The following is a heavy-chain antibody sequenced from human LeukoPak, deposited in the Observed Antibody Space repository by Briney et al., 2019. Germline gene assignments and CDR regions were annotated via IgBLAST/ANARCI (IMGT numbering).Heavy chain of an antibody. CDR1: GGSISSSSYY. CDR3: ARPQTIFGWFDP. Sequence: SETLSLTCTVSGGSISSSSYYWGWIRQPPGKGLEWIGSIYYSGSTYYNPSLKSRVTLSVETSKNQFSLKLSSVTAADTAVYYCARPQTIFGWFDPWGQGTLVTVSS. CDR2: IYYSGST. V-gene: IGHV4-39*01. D-gene: IGHD3-10*02. J-gene: IGHJ5*02.